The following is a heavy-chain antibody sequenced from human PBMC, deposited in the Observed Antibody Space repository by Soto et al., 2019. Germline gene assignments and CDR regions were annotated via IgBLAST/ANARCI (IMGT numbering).Heavy chain of an antibody. CDR3: AKRPLKFEGSYFDY. CDR2: ISGSGGST. J-gene: IGHJ4*02. CDR1: GFTFTNYP. Sequence: EVQVLDSGGGLVQPGGSLRLSCAASGFTFTNYPMAWFRQAPAKGLEWVSTISGSGGSTFYADSVKGRFTISRDNSKNTVYLQMYSLRVEDTAVYYCAKRPLKFEGSYFDYWGQGTLVTVSS. V-gene: IGHV3-23*01. D-gene: IGHD3-10*01.